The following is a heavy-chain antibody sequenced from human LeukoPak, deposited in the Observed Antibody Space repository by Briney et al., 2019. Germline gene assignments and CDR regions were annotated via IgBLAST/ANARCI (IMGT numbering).Heavy chain of an antibody. CDR1: GYTFTSYG. CDR2: ISAYNGNT. D-gene: IGHD4-17*01. V-gene: IGHV1-18*01. CDR3: ASVTTVTTGDYYYYYYMDV. J-gene: IGHJ6*03. Sequence: ASVKVSCKASGYTFTSYGISWVRQAPGQGLEWMGWISAYNGNTNYAQKLQGRVTMTTDTSTSTAYMELRSLRSDDTAVYYCASVTTVTTGDYYYYYYMDVWGKGTTVTVSS.